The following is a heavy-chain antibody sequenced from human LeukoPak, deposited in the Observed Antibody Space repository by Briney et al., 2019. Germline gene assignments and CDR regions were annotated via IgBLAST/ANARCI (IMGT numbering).Heavy chain of an antibody. CDR1: GFTFSDYY. CDR2: ISSSSGYT. Sequence: PGGSLRLSCAASGFTFSDYYMSRIRQAPGKGLEWVSYISSSSGYTNYADSVKGRFTISRDNAKNSLYLQMNSLRAEDTAVYYCARDSARVIRYFDWVLDYYYYHGMDVWGKGTTVTVSS. D-gene: IGHD3-9*01. V-gene: IGHV3-11*06. J-gene: IGHJ6*04. CDR3: ARDSARVIRYFDWVLDYYYYHGMDV.